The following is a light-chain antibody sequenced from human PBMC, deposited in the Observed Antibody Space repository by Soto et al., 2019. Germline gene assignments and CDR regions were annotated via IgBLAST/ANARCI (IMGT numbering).Light chain of an antibody. CDR2: DND. CDR3: QSYDSSLRAWV. Sequence: QSVLTQPPSVSGAPGQRVTISCTGSSSDLGAGYDVHWYQQLPGTAPKLLIFDNDNRPSGVPDRFSXSXXXXXXXXAXIGLQAEDEADYYCQSYDSSLRAWVFGGGTKLTVL. CDR1: SSDLGAGYD. V-gene: IGLV1-40*01. J-gene: IGLJ3*02.